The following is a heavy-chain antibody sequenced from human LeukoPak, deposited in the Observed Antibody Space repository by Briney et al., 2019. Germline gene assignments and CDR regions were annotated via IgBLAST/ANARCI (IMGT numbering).Heavy chain of an antibody. CDR1: GGSFNTYY. CDR3: ARGVDYYGV. V-gene: IGHV4-34*01. D-gene: IGHD3-10*01. CDR2: INHSGST. Sequence: SETLSLTCAVYGGSFNTYYWSWIRQPPGKGLEWIGEINHSGSTNYNPSLKSRFTISVDTSKNQFSLKLSSVTAADTAVYYCARGVDYYGVWGQGTLVTVSS. J-gene: IGHJ4*02.